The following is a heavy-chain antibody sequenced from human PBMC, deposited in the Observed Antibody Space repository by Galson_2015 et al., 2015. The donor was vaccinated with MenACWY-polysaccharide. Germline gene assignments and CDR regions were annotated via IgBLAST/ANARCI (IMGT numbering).Heavy chain of an antibody. CDR3: AREGIRIVFHAFDV. D-gene: IGHD2-15*01. J-gene: IGHJ3*01. CDR1: GLRFSGSG. V-gene: IGHV3-33*05. CDR2: IQYDGSKI. Sequence: SLRLSCAASGLRFSGSGMHWVRQAPGKGLEWVAVIQYDGSKIVYADSVKGRFTVSRDNSKNTLHLEMNSLRAEDTAVYYCAREGIRIVFHAFDVWGQGTMVIVSS.